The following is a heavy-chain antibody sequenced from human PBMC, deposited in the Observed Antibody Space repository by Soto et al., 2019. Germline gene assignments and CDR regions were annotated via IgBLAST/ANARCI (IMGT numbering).Heavy chain of an antibody. Sequence: QVQLVESGGGVVQPGRSLRLSCAASGFVFDTYGMHWVRQAPGKGLEWVADIWYDGSNRNYADSVKGRFTISRDNSKNTLYLQMTSLRAEDTAVYFCARPWNDVWCDPWGQGTLVIVSS. CDR1: GFVFDTYG. CDR2: IWYDGSNR. CDR3: ARPWNDVWCDP. V-gene: IGHV3-33*01. D-gene: IGHD1-1*01. J-gene: IGHJ5*02.